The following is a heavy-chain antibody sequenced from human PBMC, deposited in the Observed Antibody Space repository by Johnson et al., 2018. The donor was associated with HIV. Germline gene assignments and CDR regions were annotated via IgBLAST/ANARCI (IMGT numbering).Heavy chain of an antibody. J-gene: IGHJ3*01. CDR1: GFTVSSNY. D-gene: IGHD2-15*01. Sequence: EMQLVESGGGLIQPGGSLRLSCAASGFTVSSNYMNWVRQAPGKGLVWVSRINSDGSSTYQADSVKGRFTISRDNSKNTLYLQMNSLRTEDTAVYYCARDHPTPGARVHVFDLWGQGTMVTVSS. CDR2: INSDGSST. V-gene: IGHV3-66*03. CDR3: ARDHPTPGARVHVFDL.